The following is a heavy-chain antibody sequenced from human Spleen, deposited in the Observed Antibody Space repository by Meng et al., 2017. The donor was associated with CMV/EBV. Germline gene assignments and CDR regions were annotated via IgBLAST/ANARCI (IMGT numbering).Heavy chain of an antibody. V-gene: IGHV4-34*01. Sequence: SETLSLTCAVSGGSFHGYYCTWIRQPPGKGLEWIGEINHTGSTNYNPSLKSRVTISVDTSKTQFSLKLSSVTAADTAVYYCARGDFLGRPYYYYYGMDVWGQGATVTVSS. CDR3: ARGDFLGRPYYYYYGMDV. CDR1: GGSFHGYY. J-gene: IGHJ6*02. D-gene: IGHD3/OR15-3a*01. CDR2: INHTGST.